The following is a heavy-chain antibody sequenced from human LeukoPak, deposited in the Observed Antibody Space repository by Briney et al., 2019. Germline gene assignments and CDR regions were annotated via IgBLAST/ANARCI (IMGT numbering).Heavy chain of an antibody. CDR3: ASGISKTYGSGSYYGFDP. CDR1: GGSFSGYY. CDR2: INHSGST. J-gene: IGHJ5*02. V-gene: IGHV4-34*01. D-gene: IGHD3-10*01. Sequence: SETLSLTCAAYGGSFSGYYWSWIRQPPGKGLEWIGEINHSGSTNYNPSLKSRVTISVDTSKNQFSLKLSSVTAADTAVYYCASGISKTYGSGSYYGFDPWGQGTLVTVSS.